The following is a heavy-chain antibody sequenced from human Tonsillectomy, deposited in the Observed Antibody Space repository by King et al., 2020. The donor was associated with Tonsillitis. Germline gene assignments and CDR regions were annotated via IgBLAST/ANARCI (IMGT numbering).Heavy chain of an antibody. J-gene: IGHJ4*02. V-gene: IGHV4-34*01. CDR2: IDHSGST. CDR3: AGPYCSGGCCYSAADY. D-gene: IGHD2-15*01. CDR1: GGSFSGYY. Sequence: VQLQQWGAGLLKPSETLSLTCAVYGGSFSGYYWSWIRQPPGKGLEWIGEIDHSGSTNYNPSLKSRVTLLVDTSKNQFSLKLSSLTTADTAVYYCAGPYCSGGCCYSAADYWGRGTLVTVSS.